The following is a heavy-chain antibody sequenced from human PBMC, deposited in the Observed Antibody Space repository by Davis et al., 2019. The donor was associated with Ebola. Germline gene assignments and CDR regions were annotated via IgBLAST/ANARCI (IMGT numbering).Heavy chain of an antibody. CDR2: ISAYNGNT. V-gene: IGHV1-18*04. CDR1: GDNFNNYV. Sequence: ASVKVSCKAAGDNFNNYVISWVRQAPGQGLEWMGWISAYNGNTNYAQKFQGRVTITADKSTSTAYMELSRLRSDDTAVYYCARGPSHYGMDVWGQGTTVTVSS. J-gene: IGHJ6*02. CDR3: ARGPSHYGMDV.